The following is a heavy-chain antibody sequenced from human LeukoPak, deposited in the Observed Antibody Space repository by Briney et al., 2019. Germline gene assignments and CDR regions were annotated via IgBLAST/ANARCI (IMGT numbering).Heavy chain of an antibody. CDR1: GFTFDDYA. J-gene: IGHJ4*02. CDR2: ISGDGGST. CDR3: ATLTVSPYGGNPGGDY. Sequence: HSGGSLRLSCAASGFTFDDYAMHWVRQAPGKGLEWVSLISGDGGSTYYADSVKGRFTISRDNSKNSLYLQMNSLRTEDTALYYCATLTVSPYGGNPGGDYWGQGTLGTVSP. D-gene: IGHD4-23*01. V-gene: IGHV3-43*02.